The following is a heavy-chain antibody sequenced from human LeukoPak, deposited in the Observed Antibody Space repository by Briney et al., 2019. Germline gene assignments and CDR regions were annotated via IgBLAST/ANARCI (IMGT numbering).Heavy chain of an antibody. J-gene: IGHJ5*02. Sequence: GGSLRLSCAASGFTFSNHAMNWVRQAPGKGLEWVTGISGGGGSTYYADSVKGRFTISRDNAKNTLDLHMNSRRAKDTAVYYCAKNPYYDFWSGYSNWFHPWGQGALVTVSS. CDR3: AKNPYYDFWSGYSNWFHP. CDR1: GFTFSNHA. CDR2: ISGGGGST. D-gene: IGHD3-3*01. V-gene: IGHV3-23*01.